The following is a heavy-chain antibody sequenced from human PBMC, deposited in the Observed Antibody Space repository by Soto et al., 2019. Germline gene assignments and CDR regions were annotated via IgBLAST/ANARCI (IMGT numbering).Heavy chain of an antibody. Sequence: PGGSLRLSXAASGFTFSSYAMSWVRQAPGKGLEWVSAISGSGGSTYYADSVKGRFTISRDNSKNTLYLQMNSLRAEDTAVYYCAKVAVAGTGYGMDVWGQGTTVTVSS. J-gene: IGHJ6*02. CDR3: AKVAVAGTGYGMDV. CDR2: ISGSGGST. CDR1: GFTFSSYA. D-gene: IGHD6-19*01. V-gene: IGHV3-23*01.